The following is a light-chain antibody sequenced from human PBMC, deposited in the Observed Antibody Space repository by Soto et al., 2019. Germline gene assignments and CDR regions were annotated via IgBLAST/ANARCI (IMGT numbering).Light chain of an antibody. V-gene: IGKV3-11*01. Sequence: EIVLTQSPATLSLSPGETATLSCSASQSVSSYLAWYQQNPGQAPRLLIYDASNRATGIPARFSGSGSGTDFTLPISRLEPEDVAVYYCQQRSNWPSLTFGGGTKVEIK. CDR1: QSVSSY. CDR3: QQRSNWPSLT. J-gene: IGKJ4*01. CDR2: DAS.